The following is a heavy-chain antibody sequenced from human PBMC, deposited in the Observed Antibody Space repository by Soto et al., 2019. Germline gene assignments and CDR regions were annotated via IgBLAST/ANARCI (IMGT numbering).Heavy chain of an antibody. CDR2: IYHSGST. Sequence: QLQLEESGSGLVKPSQTMSLTCAVSGGSISSGGYSWSWIRQPPGKGLEWIGYIYHSGSTYYNPSLKSRVTISVDRSKNLFSLKLSSVTAADTAVYYCARASTTVTTLDYWGQGTLVTVSS. D-gene: IGHD4-17*01. J-gene: IGHJ4*02. V-gene: IGHV4-30-2*01. CDR3: ARASTTVTTLDY. CDR1: GGSISSGGYS.